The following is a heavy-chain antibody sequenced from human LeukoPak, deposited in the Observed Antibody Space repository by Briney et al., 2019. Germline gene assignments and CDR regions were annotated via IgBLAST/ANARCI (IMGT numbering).Heavy chain of an antibody. Sequence: PSETLFLTCAVSGGSISSNNWWGWVRQPPGKGLEWIGEIYHSGSPNYNPSLKSRVTISVDKSRNHFSLNLSSVTAAGTAVYYCARVNINNWHSCDYWGQGTLVTVSS. D-gene: IGHD1-1*01. J-gene: IGHJ4*02. V-gene: IGHV4-4*02. CDR3: ARVNINNWHSCDY. CDR2: IYHSGSP. CDR1: GGSISSNNW.